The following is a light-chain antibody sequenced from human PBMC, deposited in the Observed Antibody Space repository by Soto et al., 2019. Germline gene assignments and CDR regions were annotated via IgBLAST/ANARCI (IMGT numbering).Light chain of an antibody. Sequence: QSALTQPASVSGSPGQSITISCTGTSSDVGAYNSVSWYQQHPGIAPKLIIYEVSNRPSGVSNRFSGSKSGNTASLTISGLQAEDETDYYRSSYTSASAWVFGGGTKVTVL. CDR2: EVS. J-gene: IGLJ3*02. CDR1: SSDVGAYNS. V-gene: IGLV2-14*01. CDR3: SSYTSASAWV.